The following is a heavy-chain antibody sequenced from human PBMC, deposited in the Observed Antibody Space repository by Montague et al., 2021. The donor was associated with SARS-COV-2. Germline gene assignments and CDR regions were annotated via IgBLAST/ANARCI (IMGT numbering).Heavy chain of an antibody. CDR2: IRSSEGTM. J-gene: IGHJ6*02. CDR3: ARDVAASRGILGYFYGMDV. V-gene: IGHV3-48*03. Sequence: SLRLSCAASGFSFSNYEMNWVRQAPGKGREWVSYIRSSEGTMYYAESVKGRFTISRDNARNSLLLQMNSLRLEDTAIYYGARDVAASRGILGYFYGMDVWGQGTTVTVSS. D-gene: IGHD3-3*02. CDR1: GFSFSNYE.